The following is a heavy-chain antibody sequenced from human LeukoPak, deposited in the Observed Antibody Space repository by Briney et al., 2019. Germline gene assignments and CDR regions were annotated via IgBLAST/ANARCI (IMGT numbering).Heavy chain of an antibody. Sequence: GGSRRLSWAAAGFTFSNARMTWVRQAPGKGLEWVGRIKSKTNGGTTDYAAPVKGRFTISRDDSKNTLYLQMNSLKTEDTAVYYCTTDMKTDAFDIWGQGTMVTVSS. CDR2: IKSKTNGGTT. J-gene: IGHJ3*02. V-gene: IGHV3-15*01. CDR1: GFTFSNAR. CDR3: TTDMKTDAFDI.